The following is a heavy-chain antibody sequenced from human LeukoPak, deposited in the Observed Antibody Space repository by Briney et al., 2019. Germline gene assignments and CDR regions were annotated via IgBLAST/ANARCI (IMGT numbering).Heavy chain of an antibody. CDR3: AKDRGCSGGSCYRPFDY. Sequence: GGSLRLSCAASGFTFSSYAMSWVRQAPGKGLEWVSAISTSGGSTYYADSVKGRFTISRDNSKNTLYLQMNNLRAEDTAVYYCAKDRGCSGGSCYRPFDYWGQGTLVTVSS. CDR2: ISTSGGST. CDR1: GFTFSSYA. J-gene: IGHJ4*02. D-gene: IGHD2-15*01. V-gene: IGHV3-23*01.